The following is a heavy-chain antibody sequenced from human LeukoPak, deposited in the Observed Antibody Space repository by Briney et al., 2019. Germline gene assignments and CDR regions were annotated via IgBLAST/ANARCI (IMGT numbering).Heavy chain of an antibody. CDR1: GGTFSSYA. V-gene: IGHV1-69*13. CDR3: ATSCSSTSCPNCFDP. CDR2: IIPIFGTA. J-gene: IGHJ5*02. Sequence: SVKVSCKASGGTFSSYAISWVRQAPGQGLEWMGGIIPIFGTANYAQKFQGRVTITADESTSTAYMELSRLRSDDTAVYYCATSCSSTSCPNCFDPWGQGTLVTVSS. D-gene: IGHD2-2*01.